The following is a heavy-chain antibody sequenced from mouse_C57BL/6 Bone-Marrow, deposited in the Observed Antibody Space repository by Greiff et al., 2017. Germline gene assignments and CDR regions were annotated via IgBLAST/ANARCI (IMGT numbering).Heavy chain of an antibody. Sequence: VQLQQPGAELVRPGSSVKLSCKASGYTFTSYWMAWVKQRPGQGLEWIGNIYPSDSETHYNQKFKDKATLTVDKSSSTAYMQLSSLTSEDSAVYYCARSGGAMDYWGQGTSVTVSS. D-gene: IGHD3-1*01. CDR1: GYTFTSYW. J-gene: IGHJ4*01. CDR2: IYPSDSET. V-gene: IGHV1-61*01. CDR3: ARSGGAMDY.